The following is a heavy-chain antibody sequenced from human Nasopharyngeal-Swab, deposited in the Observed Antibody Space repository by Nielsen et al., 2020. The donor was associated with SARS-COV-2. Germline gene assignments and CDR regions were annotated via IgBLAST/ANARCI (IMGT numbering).Heavy chain of an antibody. V-gene: IGHV4-31*02. Sequence: IRQPPGKGLEWIGYIYYSGSTYYNPSLKSRVTISVDTSKNQFSLKLSSVTAADTAVYYCAREALKELLWFGESSSYYGMDVWGQGTTVTVSS. J-gene: IGHJ6*02. CDR2: IYYSGST. CDR3: AREALKELLWFGESSSYYGMDV. D-gene: IGHD3-10*01.